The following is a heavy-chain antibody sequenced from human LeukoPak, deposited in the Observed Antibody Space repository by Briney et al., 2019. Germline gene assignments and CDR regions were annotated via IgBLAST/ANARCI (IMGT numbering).Heavy chain of an antibody. V-gene: IGHV5-10-1*01. CDR1: GYSFTSYW. CDR3: AGVPGYYDSSGYVLYYYYGMDV. Sequence: GESLKISCKGSGYSFTSYWISWVRQMPGKGLEWMGRIDPSDSYTNYSPSFQGHVTISADKSISTAYLQWSSLKASDTAMYYCAGVPGYYDSSGYVLYYYYGMDVWGQGTTVTVSS. D-gene: IGHD3-22*01. J-gene: IGHJ6*02. CDR2: IDPSDSYT.